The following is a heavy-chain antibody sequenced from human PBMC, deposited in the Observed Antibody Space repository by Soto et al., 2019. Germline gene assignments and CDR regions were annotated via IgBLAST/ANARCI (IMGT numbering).Heavy chain of an antibody. CDR2: ISGVGDTT. CDR3: AKGRGGSGSLNPRVDF. J-gene: IGHJ4*02. V-gene: IGHV3-23*01. Sequence: EVQLLESGGGLVQPGGSLRLSCAASGFTFNNYAMTWVRQAPGKGLEWVSAISGVGDTTSYADSVKGRFTVYRDGSKNTLYLQMSSMRAEDTALYYCAKGRGGSGSLNPRVDFWGQGTLVTVSS. CDR1: GFTFNNYA. D-gene: IGHD3-10*01.